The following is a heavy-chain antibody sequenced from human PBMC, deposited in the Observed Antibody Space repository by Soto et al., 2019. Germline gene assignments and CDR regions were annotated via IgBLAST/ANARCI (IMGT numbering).Heavy chain of an antibody. V-gene: IGHV3-30*18. J-gene: IGHJ4*02. CDR3: TKGGWNPSSSRSDC. D-gene: IGHD6-6*01. Sequence: QVQLVESGGGVVQPGTSLRLSCSASGFTLSGVDMHWVRQAPGKGLEWVAVMSYDGRNQYYADSVKGRFTVSRDSSKSTLYLQMNSLRTEDAAVYYCTKGGWNPSSSRSDCWGQGTLVTVSS. CDR1: GFTLSGVD. CDR2: MSYDGRNQ.